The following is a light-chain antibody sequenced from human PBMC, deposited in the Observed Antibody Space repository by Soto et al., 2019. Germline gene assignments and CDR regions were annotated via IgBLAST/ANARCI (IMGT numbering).Light chain of an antibody. J-gene: IGLJ2*01. CDR2: GNS. Sequence: QSVLTQPPSVSGAPGQRVTISCTGNSSNIGAGYDVHWYQQLPGTAPKVLIYGNSNRPSGVPDRFSGSKSGTSASLAITGLQAEDEADYYCQSYDSSLSAVVFGGGTKVTVL. CDR1: SSNIGAGYD. V-gene: IGLV1-40*01. CDR3: QSYDSSLSAVV.